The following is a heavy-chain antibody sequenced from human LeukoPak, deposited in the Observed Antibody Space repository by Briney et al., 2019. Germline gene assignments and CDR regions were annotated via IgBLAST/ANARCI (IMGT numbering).Heavy chain of an antibody. J-gene: IGHJ4*02. Sequence: PSETLSLTCTVSGGSISSGGYHWSWIRQHPGKGLEWIGYIYYSGSTDYNPSLKSRVTISVDTSRNQFSLKLSSVTAADTAVYFCASSGYSFGYFFDYWGQGTLVTVSS. CDR3: ASSGYSFGYFFDY. D-gene: IGHD5-18*01. V-gene: IGHV4-31*03. CDR1: GGSISSGGYH. CDR2: IYYSGST.